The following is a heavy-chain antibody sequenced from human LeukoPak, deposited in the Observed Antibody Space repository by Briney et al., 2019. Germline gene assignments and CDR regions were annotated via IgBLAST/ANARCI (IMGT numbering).Heavy chain of an antibody. V-gene: IGHV3-20*04. J-gene: IGHJ4*02. D-gene: IGHD6-13*01. Sequence: GGSLRLSCAASGFTLDDYGMSWVRQAPGKGLEWVSGINWNGGITGYADSVKGRFTISRDNAKNSLYLQMNSLRAEDTALYYCARVHSSSWGGFDYWGQGTLVTVSS. CDR1: GFTLDDYG. CDR2: INWNGGIT. CDR3: ARVHSSSWGGFDY.